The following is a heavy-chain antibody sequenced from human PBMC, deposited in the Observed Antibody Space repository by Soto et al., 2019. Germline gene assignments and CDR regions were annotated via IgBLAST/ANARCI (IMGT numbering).Heavy chain of an antibody. V-gene: IGHV4-34*01. J-gene: IGHJ4*02. CDR3: ARDYYDSSGRPTIDY. CDR1: GGSFSGYY. Sequence: QVQLQQWGAGLLKPSETLSLTCAVYGGSFSGYYWSWIRQPPGKGLEWIGEINHSGSTNYNPSLKGRVTISVDTSKNQFTLKLRSVTAADTAVYYCARDYYDSSGRPTIDYWGQGTLVTVSS. CDR2: INHSGST. D-gene: IGHD3-22*01.